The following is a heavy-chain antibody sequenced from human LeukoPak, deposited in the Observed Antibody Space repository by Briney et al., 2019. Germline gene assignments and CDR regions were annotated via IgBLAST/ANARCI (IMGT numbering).Heavy chain of an antibody. CDR1: GYTFTSYD. CDR3: ARDRTTVVTPGENYYFDY. D-gene: IGHD4-23*01. CDR2: MNPNSGNT. J-gene: IGHJ4*02. V-gene: IGHV1-8*01. Sequence: ASVKVSCKASGYTFTSYDINWVRQATGQGLGWMGWMNPNSGNTGYAQKFQGRVTMTRNTSISTAYMELSSLRSEDTAVYYCARDRTTVVTPGENYYFDYWGQGTLVTVSS.